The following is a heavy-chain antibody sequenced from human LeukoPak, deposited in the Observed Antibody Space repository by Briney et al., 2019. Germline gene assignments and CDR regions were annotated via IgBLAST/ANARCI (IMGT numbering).Heavy chain of an antibody. V-gene: IGHV3-53*01. J-gene: IGHJ4*02. Sequence: PGGSLRLSCAASGFTVSDFYMSWVRQAPGKGLEWVSLIYVSGDTYYTDSVKGRFTISRDTSENILYLQMNSLRVEDTAVYYCARDRLQYFDYWGQGTLVTVSS. CDR1: GFTVSDFY. CDR3: ARDRLQYFDY. CDR2: IYVSGDT. D-gene: IGHD3-16*01.